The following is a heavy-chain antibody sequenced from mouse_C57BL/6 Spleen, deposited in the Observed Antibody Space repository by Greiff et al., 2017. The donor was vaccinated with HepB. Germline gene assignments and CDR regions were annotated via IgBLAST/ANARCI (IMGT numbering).Heavy chain of an antibody. CDR1: GYSITSGYY. J-gene: IGHJ3*01. CDR3: ARRDYYGSSFAY. Sequence: EVQRVESGPGLVKPSQSLSLTCSVTGYSITSGYYWNWIRQFPGNKLEWMGYISYDGSNNYNPSLKNRISITRDTSKNQFFLKLNSVTTEDTATYYCARRDYYGSSFAYWGQGTLVTVSA. D-gene: IGHD1-1*01. V-gene: IGHV3-6*01. CDR2: ISYDGSN.